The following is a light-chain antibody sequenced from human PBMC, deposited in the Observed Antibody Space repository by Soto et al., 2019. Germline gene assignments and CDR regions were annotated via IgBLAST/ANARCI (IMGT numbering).Light chain of an antibody. J-gene: IGLJ3*02. V-gene: IGLV4-69*01. Sequence: QSVLTQPPSASASLGASVKLTCTLSSGHSSYAIAWHQQQPEKGPRYLMKLNSDGSHSKGDGIPDRFSGSGSGAERYLTISSLQSEDEADYYCQTWGTGIRVFGGGTQLTVL. CDR3: QTWGTGIRV. CDR2: LNSDGSH. CDR1: SGHSSYA.